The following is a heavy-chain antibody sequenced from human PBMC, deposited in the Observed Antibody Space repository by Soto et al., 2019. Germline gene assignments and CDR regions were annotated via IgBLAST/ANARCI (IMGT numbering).Heavy chain of an antibody. Sequence: ASVKVSCKDSGYTFTSYDMNWVRQDTGQGLEWMGWMNPNSGNTGYAQKFQGRVTMTRNTSISTAYMELSSLRSEDTAVYYCARGSYDFWSGRLGPYDNWFDPWGQGTLLTVSS. J-gene: IGHJ5*02. CDR2: MNPNSGNT. CDR1: GYTFTSYD. D-gene: IGHD3-3*01. V-gene: IGHV1-8*01. CDR3: ARGSYDFWSGRLGPYDNWFDP.